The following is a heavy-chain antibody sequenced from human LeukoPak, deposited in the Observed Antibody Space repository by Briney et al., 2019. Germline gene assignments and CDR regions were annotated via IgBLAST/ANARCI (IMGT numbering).Heavy chain of an antibody. Sequence: PSETLSLTCAVYGGSFSGYYWSWIRQPPGKGLEWIGEINHSGSTNYNPSLKSRVTMSVDTSKNQFSLKLSSVTAADTAVYYCAREDLGPHAFDIWGQGTMVTVSS. CDR1: GGSFSGYY. J-gene: IGHJ3*02. V-gene: IGHV4-34*01. CDR3: AREDLGPHAFDI. D-gene: IGHD3-16*01. CDR2: INHSGST.